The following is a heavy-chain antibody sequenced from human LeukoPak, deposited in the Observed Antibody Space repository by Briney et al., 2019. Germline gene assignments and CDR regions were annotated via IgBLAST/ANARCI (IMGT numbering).Heavy chain of an antibody. J-gene: IGHJ3*02. CDR1: GFTFSSYE. Sequence: QPGGSLRLSCAASGFTFSSYEMNWVRQAPGKGLEWVSYISSSGSTIYYADSVKGRFTISRDNAKNSLYLQMNSLRAKDTAVYYCARHYDSSGYYSPHAFDIWGQGTMVTVSS. D-gene: IGHD3-22*01. CDR2: ISSSGSTI. CDR3: ARHYDSSGYYSPHAFDI. V-gene: IGHV3-48*03.